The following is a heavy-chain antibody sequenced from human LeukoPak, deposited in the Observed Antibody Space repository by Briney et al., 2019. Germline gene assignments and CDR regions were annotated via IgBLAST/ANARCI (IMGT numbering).Heavy chain of an antibody. D-gene: IGHD2-8*01. CDR1: GGSISSGGYY. J-gene: IGHJ6*02. Sequence: PSQTLSLTCTVSGGSISSGGYYWSWIRQHPGKGLEWIGYIYYSGSTNYNPSLKSRVTISVDTSKNQFSLKLSSVTAADTAVYYCARYAQLMVYANYYYYGMDVWGQGTTVTVSS. CDR3: ARYAQLMVYANYYYYGMDV. V-gene: IGHV4-31*03. CDR2: IYYSGST.